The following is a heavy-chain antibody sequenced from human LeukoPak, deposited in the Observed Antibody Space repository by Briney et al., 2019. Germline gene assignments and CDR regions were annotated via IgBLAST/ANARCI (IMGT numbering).Heavy chain of an antibody. CDR3: ASWGEGALDN. D-gene: IGHD1-26*01. CDR1: GFTLSSYS. Sequence: GGSLRLSCEASGFTLSSYSMNWVRQAPGQRLEWISYISTSTTTIYYANTVKGRFTIYRDNDKKSLYLQMNSLRDEDTGVYYCASWGEGALDNWGQGTLVTVSS. CDR2: ISTSTTTI. J-gene: IGHJ4*02. V-gene: IGHV3-48*02.